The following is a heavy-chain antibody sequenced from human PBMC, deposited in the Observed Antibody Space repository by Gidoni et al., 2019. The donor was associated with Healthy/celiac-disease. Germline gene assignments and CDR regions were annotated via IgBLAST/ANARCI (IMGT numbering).Heavy chain of an antibody. CDR1: GGSISSSSYY. CDR2: IYYSGST. Sequence: QLQLQESGPGLVKPSETLSLTCTVSGGSISSSSYYWGWIRQPPGKGLEWIGSIYYSGSTYYNPSLKSRVTISVDTSKNQFSLKLSSVTAADTAVYYCAETTGYQLLWDYWGQGTLVTVSS. D-gene: IGHD2-2*01. V-gene: IGHV4-39*01. CDR3: AETTGYQLLWDY. J-gene: IGHJ4*02.